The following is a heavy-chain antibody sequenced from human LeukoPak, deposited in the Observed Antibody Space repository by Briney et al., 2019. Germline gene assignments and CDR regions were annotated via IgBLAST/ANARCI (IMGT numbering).Heavy chain of an antibody. D-gene: IGHD6-19*01. CDR2: IYYSGST. J-gene: IGHJ4*02. CDR1: GGSISSYY. CDR3: ARDDSSGYDY. V-gene: IGHV4-59*01. Sequence: PSETLSLTCTVSGGSISSYYWSWIRQPPGKGLEWIGYIYYSGSTNYNPSLKSRVTKSVDTSKNQFSLKLSSVTAADTAVYYCARDDSSGYDYWGQGTLVTVSS.